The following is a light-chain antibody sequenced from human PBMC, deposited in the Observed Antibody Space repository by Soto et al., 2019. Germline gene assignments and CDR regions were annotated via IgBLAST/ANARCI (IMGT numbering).Light chain of an antibody. J-gene: IGLJ2*01. CDR3: EAWDDSLSGPV. CDR2: SNN. V-gene: IGLV1-44*01. Sequence: QSVLTQPPSASGTPGQRVTISCSGSSSNIGSNTVNWYQQHPGTAPKLLIYSNNQRPSGVPDRFSGSKSGTSASLAISGLQSEDEADYYCEAWDDSLSGPVFGGGTKLTVL. CDR1: SSNIGSNT.